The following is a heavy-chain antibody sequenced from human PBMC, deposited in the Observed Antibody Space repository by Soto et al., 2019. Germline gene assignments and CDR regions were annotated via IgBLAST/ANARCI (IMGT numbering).Heavy chain of an antibody. D-gene: IGHD2-15*01. CDR2: IYYSGGT. Sequence: SETLSLTCTVSGGSISSYYWSRIRQPPGKGLEWIGYIYYSGGTNYNPSLKSRVTISVDTSKNQFSLKLSSVTAADTAVYYCARELGYCSGGSCYQDYWGQGTLVTVSS. V-gene: IGHV4-59*01. J-gene: IGHJ4*02. CDR1: GGSISSYY. CDR3: ARELGYCSGGSCYQDY.